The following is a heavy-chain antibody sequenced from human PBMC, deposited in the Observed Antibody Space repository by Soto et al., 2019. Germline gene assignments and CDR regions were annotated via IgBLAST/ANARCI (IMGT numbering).Heavy chain of an antibody. J-gene: IGHJ4*02. D-gene: IGHD2-2*03. CDR1: GGSISSYY. Sequence: SETLSLTCTVSGGSISSYYWSWIRQPPGKGLEWIGYIYYSGSTNYNPSLKSRVTISVDTSKNQFSLKLSSVTAADTAVYYCAKHGSPGPATGCFDYWGQGTLVTVSS. V-gene: IGHV4-59*08. CDR2: IYYSGST. CDR3: AKHGSPGPATGCFDY.